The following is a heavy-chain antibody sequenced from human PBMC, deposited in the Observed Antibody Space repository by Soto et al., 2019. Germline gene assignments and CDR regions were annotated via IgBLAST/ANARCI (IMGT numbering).Heavy chain of an antibody. Sequence: QVQLQQWGAGLLKPSETLSLTCAVYGGSFSGYYWNWIRQPPGKGLEWIGEISQSGTIHYDPSLKSRVSLFVDASKSQFSLRLTSVTAADTAVYYCARGPVGGITKEGYFAHWGQGSLLTVSS. CDR1: GGSFSGYY. CDR3: ARGPVGGITKEGYFAH. CDR2: ISQSGTI. V-gene: IGHV4-34*02. J-gene: IGHJ4*02. D-gene: IGHD3-9*01.